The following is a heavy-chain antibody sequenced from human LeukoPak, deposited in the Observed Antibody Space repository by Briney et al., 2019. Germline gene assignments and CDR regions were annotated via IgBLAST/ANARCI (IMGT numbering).Heavy chain of an antibody. J-gene: IGHJ3*02. D-gene: IGHD1-26*01. V-gene: IGHV3-30*18. CDR1: GFAFSSCG. CDR2: ISEDGSIK. CDR3: AKEVGARDAFDI. Sequence: GGSLRLSCAASGFAFSSCGIHWVRQAPGKGLEWVALISEDGSIKFYADSVKGRFTISGDSSKNTLYLQMNSLRAEDTAVYYCAKEVGARDAFDIWGQGTLVTVSP.